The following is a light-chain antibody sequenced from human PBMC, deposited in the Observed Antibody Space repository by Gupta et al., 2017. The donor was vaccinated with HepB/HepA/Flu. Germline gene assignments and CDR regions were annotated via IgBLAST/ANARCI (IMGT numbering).Light chain of an antibody. CDR1: QSRVHSNGFHY. J-gene: IGKJ4*01. CDR2: LGC. V-gene: IGKV2-28*01. Sequence: DIVMTQSPFSLTVTPGEPASISCRSSQSRVHSNGFHYLDWYLQKPGQSPQLLIYLGCSRASGVPNRFSGSGSGPDFTLTISTVEAEDVGIYYCRQALETPLTFGGGTKVDIK. CDR3: RQALETPLT.